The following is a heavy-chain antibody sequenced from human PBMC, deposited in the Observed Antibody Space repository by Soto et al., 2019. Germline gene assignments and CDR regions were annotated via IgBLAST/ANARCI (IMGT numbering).Heavy chain of an antibody. CDR1: GGSISSYY. V-gene: IGHV4-4*07. D-gene: IGHD6-6*01. CDR3: ARGAARRGVFDY. Sequence: SETLSLTCTVSGGSISSYYWSWIRQPAGKGLEWIGRIYTSGSTNYNPSLKSRVTMSVDASKNQFSLKLSSVTAADTAVYYCARGAARRGVFDYWGQGTLVTVSS. J-gene: IGHJ4*02. CDR2: IYTSGST.